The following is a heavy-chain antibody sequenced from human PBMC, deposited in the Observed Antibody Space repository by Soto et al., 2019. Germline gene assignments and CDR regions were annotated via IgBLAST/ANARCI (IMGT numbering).Heavy chain of an antibody. D-gene: IGHD3-10*01. V-gene: IGHV1-18*04. CDR3: ARVITMVRGGTYYYYGMDV. CDR2: ISAYNGNT. J-gene: IGHJ6*02. CDR1: GYTFTSYG. Sequence: ASVKVSFKASGYTFTSYGISWLRQAPGQGLEWMGWISAYNGNTNYAQKLQGRVTMTTDTSTSTAYMELRSLRSDDTAVYYCARVITMVRGGTYYYYGMDVWGQGTTVTVSS.